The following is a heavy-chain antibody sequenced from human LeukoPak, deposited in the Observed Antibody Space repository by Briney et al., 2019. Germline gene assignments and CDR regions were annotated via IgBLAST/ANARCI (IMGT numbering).Heavy chain of an antibody. CDR3: AKDVGTQQLGDIY. J-gene: IGHJ4*02. D-gene: IGHD6-13*01. Sequence: SETLSLTCTVSGGSISSYYWSWIRQPPGKGLEWIGYIYYSGSTNYNPSLKSRVTISVDTSKNQFSLKLSSVTAADTAVYYCAKDVGTQQLGDIYWGQGTLVTVSS. V-gene: IGHV4-59*12. CDR1: GGSISSYY. CDR2: IYYSGST.